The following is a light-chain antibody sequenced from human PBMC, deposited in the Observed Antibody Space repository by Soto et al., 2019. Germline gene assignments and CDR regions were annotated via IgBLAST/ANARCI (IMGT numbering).Light chain of an antibody. CDR2: GAS. CDR1: QSVSSSY. CDR3: QQYGSSPQT. Sequence: ESVLTQSPGTLSLSPGERATLSCRASQSVSSSYLAWYQQKPGQAPRLLIYGASSRATGIPGRFSGSGSGTDFTLTISRLEPEDFAVYYCQQYGSSPQTFGQGTRVDIK. J-gene: IGKJ1*01. V-gene: IGKV3-20*01.